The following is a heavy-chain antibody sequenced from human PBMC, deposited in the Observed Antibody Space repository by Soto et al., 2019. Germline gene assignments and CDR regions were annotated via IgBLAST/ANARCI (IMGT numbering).Heavy chain of an antibody. J-gene: IGHJ4*02. V-gene: IGHV3-7*03. CDR2: IQQVGSEK. CDR3: AQAISRERQIDY. D-gene: IGHD1-26*01. Sequence: PGGSLRLSCAASGFTFSSYWMSWVRQAPGKGLEWVANIQQVGSEKYYVDSVKGRFTISRDNSKNTLYLQMNSLRAEDTAVYYCAQAISRERQIDYWGQGTLVTVSS. CDR1: GFTFSSYW.